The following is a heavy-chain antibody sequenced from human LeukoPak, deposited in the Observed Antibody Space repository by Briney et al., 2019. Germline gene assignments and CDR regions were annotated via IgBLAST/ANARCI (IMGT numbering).Heavy chain of an antibody. CDR3: ARGSNWAVDY. Sequence: PSETLSLTCAVYGGSFSGYYWSWIRQPPGKGLEWIGEINHSGSTNYNPSLKSQVTISVDTSKNQFSLKLSSVTAADTAVYYCARGSNWAVDYWGQGTLVTVSS. J-gene: IGHJ4*02. CDR1: GGSFSGYY. D-gene: IGHD7-27*01. V-gene: IGHV4-34*01. CDR2: INHSGST.